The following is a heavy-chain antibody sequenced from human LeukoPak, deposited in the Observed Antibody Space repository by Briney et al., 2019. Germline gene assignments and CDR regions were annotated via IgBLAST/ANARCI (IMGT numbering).Heavy chain of an antibody. CDR3: AKDVRYDPTPGWFDP. CDR2: ISGSGGST. V-gene: IGHV3-23*01. Sequence: GGSLRLSCAASGFTFSSYAMSWVRQAAGKGLEWVSAISGSGGSTYYADSVKGRFTISRDNAKNALYLQMNSLRAEDTAVYYCAKDVRYDPTPGWFDPWGQGTLVTVSS. D-gene: IGHD1-14*01. CDR1: GFTFSSYA. J-gene: IGHJ5*02.